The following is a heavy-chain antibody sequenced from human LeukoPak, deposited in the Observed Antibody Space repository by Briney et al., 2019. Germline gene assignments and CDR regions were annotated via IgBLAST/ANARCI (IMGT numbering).Heavy chain of an antibody. CDR3: ARAASRITPYYMDV. Sequence: SETLSLTCTVSGGSISGYYWSWIRQPPGKGLEWIGYIYYSGSTNYNPSLKSRVTISVDTSKNQFSLKLSSVTAADTAVYYCARAASRITPYYMDVWGKGTTVTVSS. V-gene: IGHV4-59*01. CDR1: GGSISGYY. J-gene: IGHJ6*03. CDR2: IYYSGST. D-gene: IGHD3-10*01.